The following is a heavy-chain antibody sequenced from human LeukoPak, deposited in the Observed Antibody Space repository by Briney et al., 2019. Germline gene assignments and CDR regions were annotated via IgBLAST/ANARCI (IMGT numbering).Heavy chain of an antibody. CDR3: ARERVVGALSSALDY. J-gene: IGHJ4*02. Sequence: GASVKVSCKASGYTFTSYYMHWVRQAPGQGLEWMGIINPSGGSTSYAQKFQGRVTMTRDTSTSTVYMELSSLRSDDTAVYYCARERVVGALSSALDYWGQGTLVTVSS. CDR2: INPSGGST. V-gene: IGHV1-46*01. D-gene: IGHD1-26*01. CDR1: GYTFTSYY.